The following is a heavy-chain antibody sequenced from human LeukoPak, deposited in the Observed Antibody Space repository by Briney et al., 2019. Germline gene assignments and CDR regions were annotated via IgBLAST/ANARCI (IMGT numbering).Heavy chain of an antibody. Sequence: PGGSLRLSCAASGFTFDDYAMHWVRQAPGKGLEWVAVIWYDGSNKYYADSVKGRFTISRDNAKNTLYLQMNSLRAEDTAVYYCTRGQSSGYSSGDYWGQGTLVTVSS. CDR1: GFTFDDYA. CDR3: TRGQSSGYSSGDY. J-gene: IGHJ4*02. CDR2: IWYDGSNK. D-gene: IGHD3-22*01. V-gene: IGHV3-33*08.